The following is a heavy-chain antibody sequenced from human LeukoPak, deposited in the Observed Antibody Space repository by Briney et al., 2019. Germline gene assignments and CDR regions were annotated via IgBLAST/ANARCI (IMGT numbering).Heavy chain of an antibody. CDR1: GYTFTSYD. J-gene: IGHJ6*03. V-gene: IGHV1-8*01. CDR3: ASLGRGIAARRAFPSYYMDV. D-gene: IGHD6-6*01. CDR2: MNPNSGNT. Sequence: ASVKVSCKASGYTFTSYDINWVRQATGQGLEWMGWMNPNSGNTGYAQKFQGRVTMTRNTSISTAYMELSSLRSEDTAVYYCASLGRGIAARRAFPSYYMDVWGKGTTVTVSS.